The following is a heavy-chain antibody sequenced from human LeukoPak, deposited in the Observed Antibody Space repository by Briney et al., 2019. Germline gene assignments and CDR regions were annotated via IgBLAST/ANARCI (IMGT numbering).Heavy chain of an antibody. D-gene: IGHD3-10*01. Sequence: PSETLSLTCTVSGGSTSSYYWSWIRQPPGKGLEWIGYIYYSGSTNYNPSLKSRVTISVDTSKNQFSLKLSSVTAADTAVYYCARDREVTMVRGVSYYYYYGMDVWGQGTTVTVSS. CDR2: IYYSGST. V-gene: IGHV4-59*01. CDR3: ARDREVTMVRGVSYYYYYGMDV. CDR1: GGSTSSYY. J-gene: IGHJ6*02.